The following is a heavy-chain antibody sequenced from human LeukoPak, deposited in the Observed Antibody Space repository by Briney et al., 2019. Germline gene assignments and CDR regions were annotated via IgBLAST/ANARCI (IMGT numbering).Heavy chain of an antibody. J-gene: IGHJ5*02. Sequence: GRSLRLSCAASGFTFSDYAIHWVRRAPGKGLEWVAVISYDGSHKFYADSVKGRFTISRDNSRNTGYLQMNSLSTEDTALYYCARNYGSRNYYNFVPWGQGTLVTVSP. CDR3: ARNYGSRNYYNFVP. CDR1: GFTFSDYA. D-gene: IGHD3-10*01. V-gene: IGHV3-30*04. CDR2: ISYDGSHK.